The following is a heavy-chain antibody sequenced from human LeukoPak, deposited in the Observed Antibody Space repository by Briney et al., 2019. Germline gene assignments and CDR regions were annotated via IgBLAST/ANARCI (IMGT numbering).Heavy chain of an antibody. CDR1: GFTFSSYT. CDR2: ISSSSTYI. V-gene: IGHV3-21*01. CDR3: ARLDYVDAFDI. Sequence: GGSLRLSCAASGFTFSSYTMNWVRQAPGKGLEWVSSISSSSTYIYYADSLKGRFTISRDNAKNSLHLQMNSLRAEDTAVYYCARLDYVDAFDIWGQGTMVTVSS. D-gene: IGHD4-17*01. J-gene: IGHJ3*02.